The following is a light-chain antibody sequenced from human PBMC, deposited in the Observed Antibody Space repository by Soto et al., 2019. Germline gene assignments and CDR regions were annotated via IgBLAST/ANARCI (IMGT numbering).Light chain of an antibody. V-gene: IGKV3D-20*02. J-gene: IGKJ4*01. CDR1: RSVSSSY. CDR2: DAS. Sequence: EIVLTQSPGTLSLSPGERATLSCRASRSVSSSYLAWYQQKPGQAPRLLIYDASNRATGIPARFSGSGSGTDFTLTISSLEPEDFAVYYCQQRTNSPLTFGGGTKVDIK. CDR3: QQRTNSPLT.